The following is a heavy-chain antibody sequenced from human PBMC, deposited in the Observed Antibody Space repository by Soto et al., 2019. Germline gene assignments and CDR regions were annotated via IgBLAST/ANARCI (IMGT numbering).Heavy chain of an antibody. D-gene: IGHD2-15*01. J-gene: IGHJ6*02. CDR2: ISGKNGNT. V-gene: IGHV1-18*04. CDR1: GYTFISHG. Sequence: QVQLVQSGVEVKKPGASVKVSCKASGYTFISHGISWVRQAPGQGLEWMGWISGKNGNTNYAQKLQGRVTLTTDTSTNTAYMELRSLRSDDTAVYYCVRVSSSIVVVPDYGMDVWGQGTTVTVSS. CDR3: VRVSSSIVVVPDYGMDV.